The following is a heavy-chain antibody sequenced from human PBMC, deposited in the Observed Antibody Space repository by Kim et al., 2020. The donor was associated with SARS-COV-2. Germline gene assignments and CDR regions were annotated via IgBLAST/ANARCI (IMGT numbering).Heavy chain of an antibody. J-gene: IGHJ4*02. CDR1: GFTFSSYS. D-gene: IGHD3-3*01. CDR2: ISSSSSYI. Sequence: GGSLRLSCAASGFTFSSYSMNWVRQAPGKGLEWVSSISSSSSYIYYADSVKGRFTISRDNAKNSLYLQMNSLRAEDTAVYYCARDVHYDFWSGYLYYFDYWRQGTLVTVSS. CDR3: ARDVHYDFWSGYLYYFDY. V-gene: IGHV3-21*01.